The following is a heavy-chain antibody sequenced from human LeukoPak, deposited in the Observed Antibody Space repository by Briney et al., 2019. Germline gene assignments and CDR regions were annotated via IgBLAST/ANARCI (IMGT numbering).Heavy chain of an antibody. CDR2: ISSDGSNK. V-gene: IGHV3-30*09. CDR1: GFTFSSYP. CDR3: AIGCWSTSNCPVDY. Sequence: GGSLRLSCAVSGFTFSSYPMHWVRQAPGKGLEWVTLISSDGSNKYYADSVKGRFAISRDNSKNTLYLQMNSLRAEDTAVYYCAIGCWSTSNCPVDYWGQGTLVTVSS. D-gene: IGHD2/OR15-2a*01. J-gene: IGHJ4*02.